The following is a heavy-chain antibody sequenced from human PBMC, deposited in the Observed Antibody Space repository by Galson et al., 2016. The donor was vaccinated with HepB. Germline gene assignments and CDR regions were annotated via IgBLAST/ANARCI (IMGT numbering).Heavy chain of an antibody. CDR2: INPSGGST. V-gene: IGHV1-46*01. Sequence: SVKVSCKASGYTFTSYYMHWVRQAPGQGLEWMGIINPSGGSTSYAQKFQDRVTMTRDTSTSTVYMELSSLRPEDTAVYYCARVPLGGAMDYWGQGTLVTVSS. D-gene: IGHD1-26*01. CDR3: ARVPLGGAMDY. CDR1: GYTFTSYY. J-gene: IGHJ4*02.